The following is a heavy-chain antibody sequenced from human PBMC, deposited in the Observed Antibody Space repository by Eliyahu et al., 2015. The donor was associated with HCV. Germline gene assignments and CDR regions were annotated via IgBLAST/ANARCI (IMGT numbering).Heavy chain of an antibody. CDR1: GGXISSYX. J-gene: IGHJ6*02. CDR3: ARVMASSEFWSGYYGGYYYYYGMDV. V-gene: IGHV4-59*01. Sequence: QVQLQESGPGLVKPSETLSLTCTVSGGXISSYXWSWXRXPPGKGLEWIGYIYYSGSTNYNPSLKSRVTISVDTSKNQFSLKLSSVTAADTAVYYCARVMASSEFWSGYYGGYYYYYGMDVWGQGTTVTVSS. D-gene: IGHD3-3*01. CDR2: IYYSGST.